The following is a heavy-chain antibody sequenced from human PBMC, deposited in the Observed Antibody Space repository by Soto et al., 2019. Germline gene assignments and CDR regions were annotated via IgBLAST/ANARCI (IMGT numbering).Heavy chain of an antibody. V-gene: IGHV1-18*04. CDR1: GYAFNNYG. J-gene: IGHJ1*01. Sequence: QVQMVQSGAEVMKPGTSVKVSCKASGYAFNNYGISWVRQAPGQGLEWMGWISVYNGKTNYAQNFQGRVTMTTDITTTTVYMELRNLISDDTAVYYCARDRPAYCFGDCDSSFWGQGTLVTVSS. CDR3: ARDRPAYCFGDCDSSF. D-gene: IGHD2-21*02. CDR2: ISVYNGKT.